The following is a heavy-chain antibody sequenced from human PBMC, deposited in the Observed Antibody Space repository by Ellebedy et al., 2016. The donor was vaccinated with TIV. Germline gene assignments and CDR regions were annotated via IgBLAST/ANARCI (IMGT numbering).Heavy chain of an antibody. CDR3: AKIRAQLEPLDY. D-gene: IGHD1-26*01. CDR1: GLTFSSFA. J-gene: IGHJ4*02. V-gene: IGHV3-30*18. Sequence: GGSLRLXXAASGLTFSSFAIHWVRQAPGKGLEWVAVISDDGSNKYYIDSVKGRFTISRDNSKNTLYLQMNSLRAEDTAVYYCAKIRAQLEPLDYWGQGTLVTVSS. CDR2: ISDDGSNK.